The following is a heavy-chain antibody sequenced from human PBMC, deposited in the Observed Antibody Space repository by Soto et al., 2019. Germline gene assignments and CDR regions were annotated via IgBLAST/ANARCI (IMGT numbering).Heavy chain of an antibody. D-gene: IGHD6-13*01. CDR2: IKSKTDGGTT. J-gene: IGHJ1*01. Sequence: GGSLRLSCAASGFTFSNAWMSWVRQAPGKGLEWVGRIKSKTDGGTTDYAAPVKGRFTISRDDSKNTLYLQMNSLKTEDTAVYYCTPYSSSWYDSAEYFQHWGQGTLVTVSS. CDR1: GFTFSNAW. CDR3: TPYSSSWYDSAEYFQH. V-gene: IGHV3-15*01.